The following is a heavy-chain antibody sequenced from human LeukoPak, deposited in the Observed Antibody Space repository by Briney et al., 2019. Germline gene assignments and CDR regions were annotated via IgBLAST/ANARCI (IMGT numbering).Heavy chain of an antibody. CDR1: GFTFSTYA. V-gene: IGHV3-23*01. D-gene: IGHD5-18*01. CDR3: AKDPGRGYTYSFKY. Sequence: GGSLRLSCAASGFTFSTYAMRWVRQAPGKGLEWVSGISGSGDSTYYADPVKGRVTISRDNSKNTLFMEINSLRAEDTAVYYCAKDPGRGYTYSFKYWGQGTLVTVSS. J-gene: IGHJ4*02. CDR2: ISGSGDST.